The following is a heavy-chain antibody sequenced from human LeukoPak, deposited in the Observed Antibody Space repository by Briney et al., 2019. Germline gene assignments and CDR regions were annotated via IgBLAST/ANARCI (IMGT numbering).Heavy chain of an antibody. CDR3: ASRRGYSYGSPS. CDR1: GGSINTSSHY. D-gene: IGHD5-18*01. CDR2: INHSGST. J-gene: IGHJ4*02. Sequence: SETLSLTCTVSGGSINTSSHYWAWIRQPPRKGLEWIGEINHSGSTNYNPSLKSRVTISVDTSKNQFSLKLSSVTAADTAVYYCASRRGYSYGSPSWGQGTLVTVSS. V-gene: IGHV4-39*07.